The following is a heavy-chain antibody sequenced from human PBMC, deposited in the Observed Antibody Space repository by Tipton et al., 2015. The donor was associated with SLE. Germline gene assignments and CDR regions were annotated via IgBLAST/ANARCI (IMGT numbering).Heavy chain of an antibody. J-gene: IGHJ3*02. CDR2: IYYSGST. CDR1: GGSIGSHY. D-gene: IGHD3-10*01. CDR3: ATAGGSGSNDAFDI. V-gene: IGHV4-59*11. Sequence: GLVKPSETLSLTCTVSGGSIGSHYWSWIRQPPGKGLEWIGYIYYSGSTNYNPSLKSRVTISVDTSKNQFSLKLSSVTAADTAVYYCATAGGSGSNDAFDIWGQGTMVTVSS.